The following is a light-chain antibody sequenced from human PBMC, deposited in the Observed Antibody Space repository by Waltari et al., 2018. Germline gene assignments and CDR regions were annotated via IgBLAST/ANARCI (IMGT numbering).Light chain of an antibody. V-gene: IGLV2-14*01. CDR2: AVS. Sequence: QSALTQPASVSGSPGQSLTISCTGTSSDVGGYNYVSWYQQHPGKAPKLMIYAVSNRPSGVSNRFSGSKSGNTASLTISGLQAEDEADYYCSSYTSSSTLVVFGGGTKLTVL. CDR3: SSYTSSSTLVV. CDR1: SSDVGGYNY. J-gene: IGLJ2*01.